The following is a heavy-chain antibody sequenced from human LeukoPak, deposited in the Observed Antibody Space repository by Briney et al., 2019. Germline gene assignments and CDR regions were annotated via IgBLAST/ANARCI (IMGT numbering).Heavy chain of an antibody. CDR3: ARAAVGDSAFDY. CDR2: INPNSGGT. CDR1: GGTFSSYA. D-gene: IGHD2-21*01. J-gene: IGHJ4*02. V-gene: IGHV1-2*04. Sequence: ASVKVSCKASGGTFSSYAISWVRQAPGQGLEWMGWINPNSGGTNYAQKFQGWVTMTRDTSISTAYMELSRLRSDDTAVYYCARAAVGDSAFDYWGQGTLVTVSS.